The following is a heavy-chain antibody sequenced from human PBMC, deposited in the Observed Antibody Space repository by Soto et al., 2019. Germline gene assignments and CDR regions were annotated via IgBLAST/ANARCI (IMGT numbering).Heavy chain of an antibody. D-gene: IGHD2-2*01. V-gene: IGHV1-18*01. Sequence: QVQLVQSGAEVKKPGASVKVSCKASGYTFTSYGISWVRQAPGQGLEWMGWISAYNGNTNYAQKLQGRVTMTTDTSTSTASMELRSLRSDDTAVYYCARDAIYCISTSCYAPTNWFDPWGQGTLVTVSS. CDR1: GYTFTSYG. CDR3: ARDAIYCISTSCYAPTNWFDP. J-gene: IGHJ5*02. CDR2: ISAYNGNT.